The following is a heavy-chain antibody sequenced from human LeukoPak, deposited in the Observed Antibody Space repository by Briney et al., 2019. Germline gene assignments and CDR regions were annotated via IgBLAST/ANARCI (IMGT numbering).Heavy chain of an antibody. CDR1: GGSISNHY. CDR2: IYSSGST. J-gene: IGHJ6*02. V-gene: IGHV4-4*09. D-gene: IGHD6-19*01. Sequence: SETLSLTCSVSGGSISNHYWSWIRQPPGKGLEWIGYIYSSGSTNYNPSLKSRVTISVDTSKNQFSLKLSSVTAADTAVYYCASQIAVAADYYYYGMDVWGQGTTVTVSS. CDR3: ASQIAVAADYYYYGMDV.